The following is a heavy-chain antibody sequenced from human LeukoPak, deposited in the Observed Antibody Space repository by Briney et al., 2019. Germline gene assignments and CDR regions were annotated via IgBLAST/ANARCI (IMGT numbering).Heavy chain of an antibody. J-gene: IGHJ4*02. V-gene: IGHV4-59*08. CDR2: IFYTGST. D-gene: IGHD2-2*01. CDR3: ARHPSSRPYFDY. Sequence: PSETLSLTCTVPGASIINYYWSWIRRPPGKGLECIGYIFYTGSTNYNPSLKSRVTISVDTSKNQFSLQLTSVTAAGTAMYYCARHPSSRPYFDYWAQGALVTVSS. CDR1: GASIINYY.